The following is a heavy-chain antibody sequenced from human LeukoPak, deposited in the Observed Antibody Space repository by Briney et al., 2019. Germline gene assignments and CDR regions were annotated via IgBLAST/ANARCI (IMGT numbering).Heavy chain of an antibody. CDR1: GFTFSSYS. D-gene: IGHD3-16*02. CDR2: ISSSSSTI. Sequence: GGSLRLSCAASGFTFSSYSMNWVRQAPGKGLDWVSYISSSSSTIYYADSVKGRFTISRDNAKNSLYLQMNSLRAEDTAVYYCASLTRDKTDYVWGSYRIFDYWGQGTLVTVSS. CDR3: ASLTRDKTDYVWGSYRIFDY. V-gene: IGHV3-48*01. J-gene: IGHJ4*02.